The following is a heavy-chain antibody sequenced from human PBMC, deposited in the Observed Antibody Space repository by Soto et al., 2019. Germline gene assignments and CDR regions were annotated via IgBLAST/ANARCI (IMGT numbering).Heavy chain of an antibody. CDR3: ASGQVVAAHH. Sequence: QLQLQESGSGLVKPSQTLSLTCAVSGGSISSGGYSWSWIRQPPGKGLEWIGYIYHSGSTYYNPSLKSRVTISVARSKNQFSRKLRSVTAADTAVYHCASGQVVAAHHWGQGTLVTASS. CDR2: IYHSGST. D-gene: IGHD2-15*01. V-gene: IGHV4-30-2*01. CDR1: GGSISSGGYS. J-gene: IGHJ4*02.